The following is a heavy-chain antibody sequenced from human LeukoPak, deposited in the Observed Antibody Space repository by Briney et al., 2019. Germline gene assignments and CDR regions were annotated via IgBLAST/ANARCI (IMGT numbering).Heavy chain of an antibody. V-gene: IGHV3-23*01. D-gene: IGHD3-16*02. CDR2: ISGSGSGGST. CDR1: GFTFSSSA. Sequence: GGSLRLSCAASGFTFSSSAMSWVRQAPGKGLEWVSSISGSGSGGSTYYADSVKGRFTISRDNSKNTVYLQMHSLRAEDTAVYYCARGSAVWGSYRSDPFDYWGQGTLVTVSS. CDR3: ARGSAVWGSYRSDPFDY. J-gene: IGHJ4*02.